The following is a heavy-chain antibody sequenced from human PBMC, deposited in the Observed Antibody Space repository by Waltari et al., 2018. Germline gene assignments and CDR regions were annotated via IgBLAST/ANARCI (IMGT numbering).Heavy chain of an antibody. Sequence: QVQLVQSGAEVKKPGASVKVSCKASGYTFTSYGISWVRQAPGQGLEWMGWISAYNGNTNYAQKLQGRVTMTTDTSTNTAYMELRSLRSDDTAVYYCARDRPYSSGWYGLDAFDIWGQGTMVTVSS. V-gene: IGHV1-18*01. CDR3: ARDRPYSSGWYGLDAFDI. D-gene: IGHD6-19*01. CDR1: GYTFTSYG. J-gene: IGHJ3*02. CDR2: ISAYNGNT.